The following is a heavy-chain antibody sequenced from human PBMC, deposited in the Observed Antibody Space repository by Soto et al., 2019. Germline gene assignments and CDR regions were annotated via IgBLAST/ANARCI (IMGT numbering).Heavy chain of an antibody. Sequence: ASVKVSCKASGYTFTSYYIHWVRQAPGQGLEWMGIINPSGGSTSYAQKFQGRVTMTRDTSTSTVYMELSSLRSEDTAVYYCARTYNIAAYFDYWGQGTLVTVSS. CDR2: INPSGGST. CDR1: GYTFTSYY. D-gene: IGHD6-13*01. CDR3: ARTYNIAAYFDY. V-gene: IGHV1-46*01. J-gene: IGHJ4*02.